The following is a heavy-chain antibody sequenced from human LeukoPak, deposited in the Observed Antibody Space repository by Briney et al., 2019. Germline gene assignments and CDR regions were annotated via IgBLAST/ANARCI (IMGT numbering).Heavy chain of an antibody. CDR1: GYSISSYH. J-gene: IGHJ4*02. D-gene: IGHD6-13*01. CDR3: AKSSSWFSD. Sequence: SETLSLTCTVSGYSISSYHWSWIRQPPGKGLEWIGHIYYTGSTNYNPSLKSRVTISVDTSKNQFSLKLDSVTAADTAVYYCAKSSSWFSDWGQGTLVTVSS. V-gene: IGHV4-59*01. CDR2: IYYTGST.